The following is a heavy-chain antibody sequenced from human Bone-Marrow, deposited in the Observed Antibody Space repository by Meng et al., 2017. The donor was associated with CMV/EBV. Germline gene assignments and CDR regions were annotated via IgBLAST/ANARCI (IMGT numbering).Heavy chain of an antibody. CDR2: IYSGGST. J-gene: IGHJ6*02. D-gene: IGHD5/OR15-5a*01. CDR1: GFTFSSYS. V-gene: IGHV3-13*01. CDR3: ARDVSMDV. Sequence: GGSLRLSCAASGFTFSSYSMNWVRQAPGKGLEWVSVIYSGGSTYYPGSVKGRFTISRENAKNSLYLQMNSLRAGDTAVYYCARDVSMDVWGQGTTVTVSS.